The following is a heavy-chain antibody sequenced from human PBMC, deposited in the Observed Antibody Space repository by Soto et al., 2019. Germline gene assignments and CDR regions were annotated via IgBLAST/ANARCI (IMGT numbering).Heavy chain of an antibody. CDR3: ARSSNPQYRGPFDL. V-gene: IGHV3-30*03. D-gene: IGHD5-18*01. J-gene: IGHJ5*02. Sequence: PGGSLRLSCAASGFSFSSHGMRWVRQAPGKGLEWVAVVTFDGSHQYYADSVKGRFTISRDNSRNMVYLQMNSLREDDTAIYFWARSSNPQYRGPFDLWGPGNQVTVSS. CDR2: VTFDGSHQ. CDR1: GFSFSSHG.